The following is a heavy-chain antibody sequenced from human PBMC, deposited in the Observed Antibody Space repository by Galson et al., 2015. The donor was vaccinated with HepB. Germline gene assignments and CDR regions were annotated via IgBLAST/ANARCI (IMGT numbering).Heavy chain of an antibody. CDR3: AREGSGYSYGSAYYYYYMDV. V-gene: IGHV1-69*13. CDR2: IIPIFGTA. D-gene: IGHD5-18*01. Sequence: SVKVSCKASGGTFSSYAISWVRQAPGQGLEWMGGIIPIFGTANYAQKFQGRVTITADESTSTAYMELSSLRSEDTAVYYCAREGSGYSYGSAYYYYYMDVWGKGTTVTVSS. J-gene: IGHJ6*03. CDR1: GGTFSSYA.